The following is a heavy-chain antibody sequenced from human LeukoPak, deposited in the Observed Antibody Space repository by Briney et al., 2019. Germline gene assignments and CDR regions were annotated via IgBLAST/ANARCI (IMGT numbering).Heavy chain of an antibody. D-gene: IGHD1-26*01. CDR2: ISPNTGGT. CDR3: VRGGGSYYVDY. J-gene: IGHJ4*02. Sequence: GASVKVSCKASGYTFTSYAMHWVRQAPGQGLEWMGWISPNTGGTKYAQNFQGRVTMTRETSISTAYMELSRLTSDDTAVYYCVRGGGSYYVDYWGQGTPVTVSS. CDR1: GYTFTSYA. V-gene: IGHV1-2*02.